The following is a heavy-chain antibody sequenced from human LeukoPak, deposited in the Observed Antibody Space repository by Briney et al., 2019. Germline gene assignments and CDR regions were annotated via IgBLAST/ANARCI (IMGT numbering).Heavy chain of an antibody. D-gene: IGHD4-17*01. Sequence: GRSLRLSSAASGFTFSSYGMHWVRQAPGKGLEWVAVISYDGSNKYYADSVKGRFTISRDNSKNTLYLQMNSLRAEDTAVYYCARASDYGDTGYYYGMDVWGQGTTVTVSS. CDR2: ISYDGSNK. CDR1: GFTFSSYG. J-gene: IGHJ6*02. CDR3: ARASDYGDTGYYYGMDV. V-gene: IGHV3-30*03.